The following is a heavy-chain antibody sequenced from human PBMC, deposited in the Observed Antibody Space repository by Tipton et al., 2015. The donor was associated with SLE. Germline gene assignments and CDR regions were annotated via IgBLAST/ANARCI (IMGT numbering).Heavy chain of an antibody. Sequence: TLSLTCTVSGASISSYFWSWIRQPPGKGLEWIGRIYYSGSSYYNPSLKSRVTISVDTSKNQFSLKLSSVTAADTAVYYCARDPNGGYGSFDYWGLGALVTVSS. CDR2: IYYSGSS. CDR1: GASISSYF. D-gene: IGHD7-27*01. CDR3: ARDPNGGYGSFDY. V-gene: IGHV4-59*12. J-gene: IGHJ4*02.